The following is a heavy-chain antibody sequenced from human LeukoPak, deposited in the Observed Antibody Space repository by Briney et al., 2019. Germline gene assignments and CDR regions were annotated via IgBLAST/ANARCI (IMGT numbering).Heavy chain of an antibody. CDR1: GFTFSSCT. Sequence: GGSLRLSCAASGFTFSSCTMNWVRQAPGKGLEWVSSISSSSSYVYYADSVKGRFTISRDNAKRSLYLQMNSLRAEDTAVYYCARQGVGYDEPIDYWGQGTLVTVSS. V-gene: IGHV3-21*01. D-gene: IGHD5-12*01. CDR3: ARQGVGYDEPIDY. CDR2: ISSSSSYV. J-gene: IGHJ4*02.